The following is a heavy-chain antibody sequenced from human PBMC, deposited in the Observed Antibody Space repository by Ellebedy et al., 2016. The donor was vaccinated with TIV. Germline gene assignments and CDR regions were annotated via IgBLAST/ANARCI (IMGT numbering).Heavy chain of an antibody. J-gene: IGHJ4*02. CDR3: TRQWVGSSHGLDF. CDR1: GYSFTSYW. D-gene: IGHD3-10*01. V-gene: IGHV5-51*01. CDR2: IYPGDSDT. Sequence: KVSCKGSGYSFTSYWIGWVRQMPGKGLEWMGIIYPGDSDTSYSLSFQGQVTISADKSTSTAYLQLSSLTASDTAMYYCTRQWVGSSHGLDFWGQGPLVTVSS.